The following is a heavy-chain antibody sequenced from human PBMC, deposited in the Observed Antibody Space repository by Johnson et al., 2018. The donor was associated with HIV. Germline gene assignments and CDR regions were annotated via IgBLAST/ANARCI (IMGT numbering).Heavy chain of an antibody. CDR3: ARLRGAFDI. CDR1: GFTFSSYA. CDR2: ISFDGSNK. J-gene: IGHJ3*02. V-gene: IGHV3-30*04. Sequence: QVQLVESGGGVVQPGRSLRLSCAASGFTFSSYAMHWVRQAPRKGLEWAAVISFDGSNKYFADSVKGRFTISRDNSNNTLYLQINSLRAEDTAVYYCARLRGAFDIWGQGTMVTVSS.